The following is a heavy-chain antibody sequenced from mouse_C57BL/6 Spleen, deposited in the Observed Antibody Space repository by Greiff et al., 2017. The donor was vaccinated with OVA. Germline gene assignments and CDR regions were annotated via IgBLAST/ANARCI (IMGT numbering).Heavy chain of an antibody. Sequence: VQLQQPGAELVRPGSSVKLSCKASGYTFTSYWMDWVKQRPGQGLEWIGNIYPSDSETHYNQKFKDKATLTVDKSSSTAYMQLSSLTSEDSAVYYCARGYYYYFDYWGQGTTLTVSS. CDR1: GYTFTSYW. V-gene: IGHV1-61*01. CDR2: IYPSDSET. J-gene: IGHJ2*01. CDR3: ARGYYYYFDY. D-gene: IGHD1-1*01.